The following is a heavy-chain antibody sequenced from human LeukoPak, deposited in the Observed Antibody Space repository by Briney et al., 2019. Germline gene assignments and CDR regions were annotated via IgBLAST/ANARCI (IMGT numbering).Heavy chain of an antibody. CDR1: GFTFSSYA. CDR2: ISGSGGST. J-gene: IGHJ3*02. Sequence: GGSLRLSCAASGFTFSSYAMSWVRQAPGKGLGWVSAISGSGGSTYYADFVKGRFTISRDNSKNTLYLQMNSLRAEDTAVYYCARGGGIRRYDAFDIWGQGTMVTVSS. D-gene: IGHD3-16*01. V-gene: IGHV3-23*01. CDR3: ARGGGIRRYDAFDI.